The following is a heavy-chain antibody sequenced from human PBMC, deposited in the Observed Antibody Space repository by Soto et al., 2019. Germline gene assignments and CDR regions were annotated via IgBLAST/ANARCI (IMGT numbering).Heavy chain of an antibody. V-gene: IGHV1-69*08. CDR3: ARDAAGTVADY. Sequence: QVQLVQSGAEVKKPGSSVKVSCKASGGTFSSYTISWVRQAPGQGLEWMGRIIPILGIANYAQKFQGRVTITADKSTSTDYMELSSLRSEDTAVYYCARDAAGTVADYWGQGTLVTVSS. J-gene: IGHJ4*02. CDR1: GGTFSSYT. CDR2: IIPILGIA. D-gene: IGHD4-17*01.